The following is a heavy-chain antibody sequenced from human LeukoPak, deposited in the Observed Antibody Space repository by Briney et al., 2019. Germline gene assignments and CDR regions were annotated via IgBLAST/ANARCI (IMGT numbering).Heavy chain of an antibody. J-gene: IGHJ5*02. Sequence: SETLSLTCAVYGGSFSGYYWSWIRQPPGKGLEWIGEINHSGSTNYNPSLKSRVTISVDTSKNQFSLKLSSVTAADTAVYYCARSARYYDLWSCCWFDPWGQGNLVTVSS. CDR3: ARSARYYDLWSCCWFDP. V-gene: IGHV4-34*01. CDR1: GGSFSGYY. CDR2: INHSGST. D-gene: IGHD3-3*01.